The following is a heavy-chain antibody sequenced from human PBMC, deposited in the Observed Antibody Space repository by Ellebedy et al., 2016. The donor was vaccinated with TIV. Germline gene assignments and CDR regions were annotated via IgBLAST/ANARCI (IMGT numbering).Heavy chain of an antibody. D-gene: IGHD5-24*01. J-gene: IGHJ4*02. CDR3: ATGTSGMATISPPDF. V-gene: IGHV1-69*13. CDR2: IIPILGTA. Sequence: SVKVSCXASGGTFSIYAISWVRQAPGQGLEWLGGIIPILGTANYAQNFQGRVTITADESTSTAYMELSSLRSEDTAVYYCATGTSGMATISPPDFWGQGTLVTVSS. CDR1: GGTFSIYA.